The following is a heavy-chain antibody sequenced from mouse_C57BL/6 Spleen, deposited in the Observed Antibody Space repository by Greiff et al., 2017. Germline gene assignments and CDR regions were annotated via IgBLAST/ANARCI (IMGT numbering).Heavy chain of an antibody. V-gene: IGHV1-9*01. J-gene: IGHJ3*01. CDR3: ARSGTGAGFAY. CDR1: GYTFTGYW. Sequence: QVQLMESGAELMKPGASVKLSCKATGYTFTGYWIEWVNQRPGHGLEWIGEILPGSGSTNYNEKFKGKATFTVDTSSNTACKQHSSLTNEYAANYCCARSGTGAGFAYWGQGTLVTVSA. CDR2: ILPGSGST. D-gene: IGHD4-1*01.